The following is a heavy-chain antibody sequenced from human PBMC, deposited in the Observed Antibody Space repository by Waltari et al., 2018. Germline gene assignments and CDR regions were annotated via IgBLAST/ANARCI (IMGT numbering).Heavy chain of an antibody. D-gene: IGHD3-16*01. CDR1: GFTFSSYA. CDR3: AAGGLYDYVSFDY. CDR2: ISCSGGST. J-gene: IGHJ4*02. Sequence: EVQLVESGGGLVQPGGYLRLSCAASGFTFSSYAMSWVRQASGKGWEVGSAISCSGGSTYYADSVKGRFTISRDKSKTTLYLQMNSLRAEDTAVYYWAAGGLYDYVSFDYWGQGTLVTVSS. V-gene: IGHV3-23*04.